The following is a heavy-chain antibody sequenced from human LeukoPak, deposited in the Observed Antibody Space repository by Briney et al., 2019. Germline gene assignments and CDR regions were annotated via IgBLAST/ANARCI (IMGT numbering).Heavy chain of an antibody. CDR3: ARHMGYCGGDCYSHYYYYMDV. V-gene: IGHV4-39*01. CDR1: GGSISSSSYY. D-gene: IGHD2-21*01. CDR2: IYYSGST. J-gene: IGHJ6*03. Sequence: SETLSLTCTVSGGSISSSSYYWGWIRQPPGKGLEWIGSIYYSGSTYYLKSRVTISVDTSKNQFSLKLSSVTAADTAVYYCARHMGYCGGDCYSHYYYYMDVWGKGTTVTVSS.